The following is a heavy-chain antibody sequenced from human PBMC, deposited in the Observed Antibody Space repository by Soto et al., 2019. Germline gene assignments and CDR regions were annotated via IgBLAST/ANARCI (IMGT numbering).Heavy chain of an antibody. D-gene: IGHD3-9*01. CDR2: IWYDGSNK. V-gene: IGHV3-33*01. J-gene: IGHJ6*03. Sequence: GGSLRLSCAASGFTFRSYGMHWVRQAPGKGLEWVAVIWYDGSNKYYADSVKGRFTISRDNSKNTLYLQMNSLRAEDTAVYYCARDTYDILTGYYSSYYYYYMDVWGKGTTVTVSS. CDR1: GFTFRSYG. CDR3: ARDTYDILTGYYSSYYYYYMDV.